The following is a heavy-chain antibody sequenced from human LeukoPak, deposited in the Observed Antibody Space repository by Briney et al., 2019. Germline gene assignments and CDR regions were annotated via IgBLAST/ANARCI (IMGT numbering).Heavy chain of an antibody. CDR2: IIYDGSNK. V-gene: IGHV3-30*04. J-gene: IGHJ3*02. Sequence: GRSLRLSCAASGFDFSSYAMHWVCQAPGKGLEWMAVIIYDGSNKNYADSVKGRFTISRDKSKNTLYLQMNSLRTEDTAVYYCARDRRRYSSGWEDYAFDIWGQGTMVTVSS. CDR1: GFDFSSYA. D-gene: IGHD6-19*01. CDR3: ARDRRRYSSGWEDYAFDI.